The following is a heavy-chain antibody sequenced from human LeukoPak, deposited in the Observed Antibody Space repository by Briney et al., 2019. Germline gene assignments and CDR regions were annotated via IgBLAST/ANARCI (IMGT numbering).Heavy chain of an antibody. CDR3: ARDPTAVDTGY. V-gene: IGHV3-53*01. CDR2: IYSGGST. J-gene: IGHJ4*02. Sequence: PGGSLRLSCAASGFTVSSNYMSWVRQAPGKGLEWVSVIYSGGSTYYADSVKGRFTISRDNSKNTLYLQMNSLRAEDTAVYYCARDPTAVDTGYWGQGTLVTVSS. D-gene: IGHD5-18*01. CDR1: GFTVSSNY.